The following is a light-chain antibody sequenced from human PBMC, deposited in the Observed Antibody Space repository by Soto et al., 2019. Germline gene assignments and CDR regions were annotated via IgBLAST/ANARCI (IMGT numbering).Light chain of an antibody. V-gene: IGKV3-20*01. CDR3: QQYSNWPTWT. CDR1: QSVSSSY. Sequence: EIVLTQSPGTLSLSPGERATLSRRASQSVSSSYLAWYQQTPAQPPRLLTYGASSRATGIPARFIGSGSATEFTLTISSLQSEDFAAYYCQQYSNWPTWTFGQGTKVDIK. J-gene: IGKJ1*01. CDR2: GAS.